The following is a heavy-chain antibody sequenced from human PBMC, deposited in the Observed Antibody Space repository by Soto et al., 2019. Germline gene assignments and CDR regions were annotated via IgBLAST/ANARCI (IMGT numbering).Heavy chain of an antibody. CDR2: ISFDGNII. D-gene: IGHD3-9*01. Sequence: GGSLRLSCAASEFSFSSYAMHWIRQAPGKGLEWVAVISFDGNIIQYADSVKGRFIISRDNSKNTLYLQMNSLRGEDTAVYCCARTFDTITYYFDYWGQGTLVTVSS. CDR1: EFSFSSYA. V-gene: IGHV3-30*16. J-gene: IGHJ4*02. CDR3: ARTFDTITYYFDY.